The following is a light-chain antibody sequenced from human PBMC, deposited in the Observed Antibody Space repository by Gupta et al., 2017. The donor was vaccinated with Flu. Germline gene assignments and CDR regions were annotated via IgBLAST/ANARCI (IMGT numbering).Light chain of an antibody. CDR3: CSFKTGSTFV. V-gene: IGLV2-14*01. Sequence: SITISCTGATSDIGSYKYVSWYQQQPGRAPKLSIYEVNNRPAGASNRFSGSKSGNTASLTISDLRAEDEADYYCCSFKTGSTFVFGTGTKVSV. CDR1: TSDIGSYKY. J-gene: IGLJ1*01. CDR2: EVN.